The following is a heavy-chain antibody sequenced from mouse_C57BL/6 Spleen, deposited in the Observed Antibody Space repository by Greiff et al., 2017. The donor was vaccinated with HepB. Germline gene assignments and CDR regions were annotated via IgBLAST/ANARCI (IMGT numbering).Heavy chain of an antibody. CDR3: ARDRFDYYAMDY. CDR2: ISDGGSYT. D-gene: IGHD2-14*01. CDR1: GFTFSSYA. J-gene: IGHJ4*01. V-gene: IGHV5-4*01. Sequence: DVKLVESGGGLVKPGGSLKLSCAASGFTFSSYAMSWVRQTPEKRLEWVATISDGGSYTYYPDNVKGRFTISRDNAKNNLYLQMSHLKSEGTAMYYCARDRFDYYAMDYWGQGTSVTVSS.